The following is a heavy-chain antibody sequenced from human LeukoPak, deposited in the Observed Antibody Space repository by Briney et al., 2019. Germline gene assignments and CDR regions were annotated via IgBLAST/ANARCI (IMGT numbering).Heavy chain of an antibody. Sequence: SETLSLTCTVSGGSINSYYWSWIRQPPGKGLEWIGYIYYSGSTNYNPSLKSRVTISVDTSKNQFSLKLSSVTAADTAVYYCARRRWGPDYYFDYWGQGTLVTVSS. CDR3: ARRRWGPDYYFDY. J-gene: IGHJ4*02. D-gene: IGHD2-21*01. CDR2: IYYSGST. V-gene: IGHV4-59*08. CDR1: GGSINSYY.